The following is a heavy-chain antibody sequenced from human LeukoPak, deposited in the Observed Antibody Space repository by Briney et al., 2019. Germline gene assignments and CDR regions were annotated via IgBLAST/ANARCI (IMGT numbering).Heavy chain of an antibody. CDR3: ARDWSMIRGVIKGFDY. Sequence: SETLSLTCTVSGGSISSSSYYWGWIRQPPGKGLEWIGSIYYSGSTYYNPSLKSRVTISVDTSKNQFSLKLSSMTAADTAVYYCARDWSMIRGVIKGFDYWGQGTLVTVSS. V-gene: IGHV4-39*07. D-gene: IGHD3-10*01. CDR2: IYYSGST. CDR1: GGSISSSSYY. J-gene: IGHJ4*02.